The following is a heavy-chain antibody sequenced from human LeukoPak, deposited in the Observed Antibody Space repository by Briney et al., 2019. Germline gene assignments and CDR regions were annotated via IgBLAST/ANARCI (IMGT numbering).Heavy chain of an antibody. D-gene: IGHD3-3*01. CDR2: IYYSGST. Sequence: SETLSLTCTVSGGSISSSSYYWGWIRQPPGKGLEWIGSIYYSGSTYYNPSLKSRVTISVDTSKNQFSLKLSSVTAADTAVYYCATQCYDFWSGRDYWGQGTLVTVSS. V-gene: IGHV4-39*01. CDR3: ATQCYDFWSGRDY. J-gene: IGHJ4*02. CDR1: GGSISSSSYY.